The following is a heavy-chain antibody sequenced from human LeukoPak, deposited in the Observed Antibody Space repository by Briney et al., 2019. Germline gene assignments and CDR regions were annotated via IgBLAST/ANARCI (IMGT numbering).Heavy chain of an antibody. CDR2: IYYRGST. V-gene: IGHV4-39*07. J-gene: IGHJ6*02. CDR3: ARDQGSYYGVDV. Sequence: PSETLSLTCTVSNGSISSSSYYWGWIRQPPGKGLEWIGSIYYRGSTYYNPSLKSRVTISVDTSKNQFSLKLSSVTAADTAVYYCARDQGSYYGVDVWGQGTTVTVSS. CDR1: NGSISSSSYY.